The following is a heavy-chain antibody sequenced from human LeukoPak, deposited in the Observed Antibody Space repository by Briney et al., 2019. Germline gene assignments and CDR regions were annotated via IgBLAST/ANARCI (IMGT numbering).Heavy chain of an antibody. CDR3: ARGATGIAVAGTTPVGCDY. J-gene: IGHJ4*02. CDR1: GYSISSGYY. Sequence: SETLSLTCSVSGYSISSGYYWGWIRQPPGKGLEWIGYIYHSGSTYYNPSLKSRVTISVDTPKNQFSLKLSSVTAADTAVYYCARGATGIAVAGTTPVGCDYWGQETLVTVSS. V-gene: IGHV4-38-2*02. CDR2: IYHSGST. D-gene: IGHD6-19*01.